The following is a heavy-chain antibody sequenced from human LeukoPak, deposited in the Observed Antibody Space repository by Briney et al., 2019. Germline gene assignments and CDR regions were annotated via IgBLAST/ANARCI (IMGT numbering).Heavy chain of an antibody. J-gene: IGHJ6*02. V-gene: IGHV4-59*01. CDR1: GGSISSFY. CDR3: ARSFGPYYYYGMDV. D-gene: IGHD3/OR15-3a*01. CDR2: IYYSGST. Sequence: SETPSLICTVSGGSISSFYWNWIRQPPGKGLEWIGYIYYSGSTNYNPSLKSRVTISVDTSKNQFSLRLSSVTAADTAVYYCARSFGPYYYYGMDVWGQGTTVTVSS.